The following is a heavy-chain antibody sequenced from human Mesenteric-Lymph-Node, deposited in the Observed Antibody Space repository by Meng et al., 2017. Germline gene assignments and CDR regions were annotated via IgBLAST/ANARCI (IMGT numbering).Heavy chain of an antibody. V-gene: IGHV4-34*01. J-gene: IGHJ4*02. D-gene: IGHD6-25*01. Sequence: GSLRLSCAVSGGSFNDYYWNWIRQPPGKGLEWIGEIHPSGSLNYNPSLKSRVTISLDTSKNQFSLKLSSVTAADTAIYYCARGPDRAKAGYWGQGTLVTVSS. CDR2: IHPSGSL. CDR1: GGSFNDYY. CDR3: ARGPDRAKAGY.